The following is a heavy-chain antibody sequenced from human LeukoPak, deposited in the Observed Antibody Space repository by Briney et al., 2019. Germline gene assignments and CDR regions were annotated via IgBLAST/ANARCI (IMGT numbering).Heavy chain of an antibody. D-gene: IGHD3-10*01. CDR3: ARDVYYGSGSPRLDY. J-gene: IGHJ4*02. Sequence: PGGTLRLSCAASGFTFSNYGMSWVRQAPGKGLEWVSSISTTGGSTYYADSVKGRFTISRDNSQNTLSLRMNSLRAEDTAVYYCARDVYYGSGSPRLDYWGQGTLVTVSS. CDR2: ISTTGGST. V-gene: IGHV3-23*01. CDR1: GFTFSNYG.